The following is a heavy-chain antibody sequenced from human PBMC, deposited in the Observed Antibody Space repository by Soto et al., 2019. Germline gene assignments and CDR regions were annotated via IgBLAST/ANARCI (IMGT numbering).Heavy chain of an antibody. D-gene: IGHD2-2*01. J-gene: IGHJ4*02. Sequence: QVQLQQWGAGLLKPSETLSLTCAVYGGSFSGYYWSWIRQPPGKGLGWIGEINHSGSTNYNPSLKSRVTISVDTSKNQFSLKLSSVTAADTAVYYCARGGCSSTSCYPPYYWGQGTLVTVSS. CDR2: INHSGST. CDR3: ARGGCSSTSCYPPYY. CDR1: GGSFSGYY. V-gene: IGHV4-34*01.